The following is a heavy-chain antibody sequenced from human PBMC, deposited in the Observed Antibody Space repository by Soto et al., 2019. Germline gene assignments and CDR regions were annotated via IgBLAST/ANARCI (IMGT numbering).Heavy chain of an antibody. CDR2: IYYSGST. D-gene: IGHD3-22*01. CDR3: ASGRLYDSSGYFPSGFDP. J-gene: IGHJ5*02. CDR1: GGSISNGDYY. Sequence: SETLSLTCTVSGGSISNGDYYWSWIRQPPGKGLKWIGYIYYSGSTYYNPSLKSRVTISVDTSKNQFSLKLSSVTAADTAVYYCASGRLYDSSGYFPSGFDPWGQGTLVTVSS. V-gene: IGHV4-30-4*01.